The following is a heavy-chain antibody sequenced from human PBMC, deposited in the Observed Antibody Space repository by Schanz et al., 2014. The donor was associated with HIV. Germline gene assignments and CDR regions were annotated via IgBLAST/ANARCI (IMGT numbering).Heavy chain of an antibody. CDR2: IRVGGDT. CDR3: GGHGGFSY. J-gene: IGHJ4*02. CDR1: GFSLINNA. V-gene: IGHV3-23*01. Sequence: EVQLLESGGDLVQPGGSLRLSCEVSGFSLINNAMPWARQAPGKGLEGVSDIRVGGDTYYADSVRGRFTFSRDDSKNTLILQMNSLRVEDTAVYYCGGHGGFSYWGQGTRVAVSP. D-gene: IGHD6-25*01.